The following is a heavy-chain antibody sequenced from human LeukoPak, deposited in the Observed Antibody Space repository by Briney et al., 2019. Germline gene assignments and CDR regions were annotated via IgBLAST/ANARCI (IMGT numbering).Heavy chain of an antibody. CDR3: ARGIHYYDSSGQDN. V-gene: IGHV4-34*01. Sequence: SETLSLTCAVYGGSFSGYYLSWIRQPPGKGLEWIGEINHSGSTNYNPSLKSRVTISVDTSKNQFSLKLSSVTAADTAVYYCARGIHYYDSSGQDNWGQGTLVTVSS. CDR1: GGSFSGYY. CDR2: INHSGST. D-gene: IGHD3-22*01. J-gene: IGHJ4*02.